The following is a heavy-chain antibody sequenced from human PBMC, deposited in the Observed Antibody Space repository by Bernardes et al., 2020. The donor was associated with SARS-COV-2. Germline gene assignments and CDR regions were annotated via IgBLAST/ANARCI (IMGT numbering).Heavy chain of an antibody. J-gene: IGHJ6*02. Sequence: SETLSLICAVYGGSFSGYYWSWIRQPPGKGLEWIGEINHSGSTNYNPSLKSRVTISVDTSKNQFSLKLSSVTAADTAVYYCPQADIVLMVYAILGPYYYYYGMDVWGQGTTVTVSS. V-gene: IGHV4-34*01. CDR1: GGSFSGYY. D-gene: IGHD2-8*01. CDR2: INHSGST. CDR3: PQADIVLMVYAILGPYYYYYGMDV.